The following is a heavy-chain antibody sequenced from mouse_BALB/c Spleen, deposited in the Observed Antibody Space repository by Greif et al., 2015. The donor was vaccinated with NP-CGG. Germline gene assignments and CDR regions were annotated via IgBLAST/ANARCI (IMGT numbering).Heavy chain of an antibody. CDR2: IDPANGNT. CDR1: GFNIKDTY. V-gene: IGHV14-3*02. CDR3: ARSNDYYAMDY. Sequence: EVQLQQSGAELVKPGASVKLSCTASGFNIKDTYMHWVKQRPEQGLEWIGRIDPANGNTKYDPKFQGKATITADTSSNTAYLQLSSLTSEDTAVYYCARSNDYYAMDYWGQGTSVTVSS. J-gene: IGHJ4*01.